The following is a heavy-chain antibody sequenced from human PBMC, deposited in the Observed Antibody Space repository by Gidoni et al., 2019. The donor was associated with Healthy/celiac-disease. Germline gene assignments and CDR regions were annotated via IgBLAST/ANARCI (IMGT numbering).Heavy chain of an antibody. Sequence: LRLSCAASGFTFSSYAMHWVRQAPGKGLEWVAVISYDGSNKYYADSVKGRFTISRDNSKNTLYLQMNSLRAEDTAVYYCARDRPYYDYVWGDSEYFDYWGQGTLVTVSS. V-gene: IGHV3-30-3*01. J-gene: IGHJ4*02. CDR3: ARDRPYYDYVWGDSEYFDY. CDR2: ISYDGSNK. CDR1: GFTFSSYA. D-gene: IGHD3-16*01.